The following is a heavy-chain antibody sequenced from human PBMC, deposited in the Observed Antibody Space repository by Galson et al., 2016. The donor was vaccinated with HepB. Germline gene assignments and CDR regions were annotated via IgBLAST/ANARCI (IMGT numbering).Heavy chain of an antibody. CDR3: AREWEEFGDGYKFNWFDP. J-gene: IGHJ5*02. CDR1: GDTFNKYA. D-gene: IGHD5-24*01. Sequence: SVKVSCKASGDTFNKYAISWVRQAPGQGPESMGGIIPILGTVKYVQKFQGRVTITADESTSTVYMELSSLRCEDTAVYYRAREWEEFGDGYKFNWFDPWGQGTLVTVSS. V-gene: IGHV1-69*13. CDR2: IIPILGTV.